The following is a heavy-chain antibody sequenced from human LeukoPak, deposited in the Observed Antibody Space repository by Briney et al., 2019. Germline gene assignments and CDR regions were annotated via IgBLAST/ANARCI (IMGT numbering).Heavy chain of an antibody. V-gene: IGHV1-18*01. CDR1: GYTFTNYG. D-gene: IGHD4-23*01. Sequence: ASVKVSCKASGYTFTNYGISWVRQAPGQGLEWMGWISAHNGNTNHVQKFQGRVTMTTDTSTSTAYMELRSLRSEDTALYYCAKPYCDNTPPGRDYCGVNVWGQGTTVTVSS. CDR3: AKPYCDNTPPGRDYCGVNV. CDR2: ISAHNGNT. J-gene: IGHJ6*02.